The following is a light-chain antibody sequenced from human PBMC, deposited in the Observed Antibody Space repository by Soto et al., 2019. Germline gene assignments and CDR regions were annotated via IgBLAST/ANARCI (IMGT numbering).Light chain of an antibody. CDR3: QQSYSSPQMYT. V-gene: IGKV1-39*01. J-gene: IGKJ2*01. CDR1: QTISSS. Sequence: DIQMTQSPSSLSASVGDRVTITCRASQTISSSLNWYQQKPGKAPDLLIYAASNLHSGVPSRFSGSGYGSEFTLTISSLQPDDFATYYCQQSYSSPQMYTFGQGTRLEIK. CDR2: AAS.